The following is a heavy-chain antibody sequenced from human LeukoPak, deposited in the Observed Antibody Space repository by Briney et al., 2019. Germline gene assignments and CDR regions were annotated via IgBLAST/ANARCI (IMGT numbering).Heavy chain of an antibody. CDR2: IWYDGSNK. D-gene: IGHD3-10*01. Sequence: GGSLRLSCAASGFTFSSYGMHWVRQAPGKGLEWVAVIWYDGSNKYYADSVKGRFTISRDNSKNTLYLQMNSLRAEDTAVYYRARDVDYYGSGSYYQPAYYFDYWGQGTLVTVSS. V-gene: IGHV3-33*01. J-gene: IGHJ4*02. CDR3: ARDVDYYGSGSYYQPAYYFDY. CDR1: GFTFSSYG.